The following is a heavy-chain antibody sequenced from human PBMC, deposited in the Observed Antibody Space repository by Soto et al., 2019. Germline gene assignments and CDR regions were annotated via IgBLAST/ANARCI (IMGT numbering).Heavy chain of an antibody. Sequence: GSGPTLVNPTQTRTLTCTFSGFSLNTSGVGVGWVRQPPGKALEWLAVVYWNDDKRYSSSLKSRLTITKDTSNNQVVLTMTNVDPVDTATYYCVHRPAQNLNYRLFDYWGQGTLVTVSS. D-gene: IGHD1-7*01. CDR3: VHRPAQNLNYRLFDY. CDR2: VYWNDDK. J-gene: IGHJ4*02. V-gene: IGHV2-5*01. CDR1: GFSLNTSGVG.